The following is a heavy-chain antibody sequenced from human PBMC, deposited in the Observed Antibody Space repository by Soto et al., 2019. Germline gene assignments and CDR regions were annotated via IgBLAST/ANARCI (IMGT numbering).Heavy chain of an antibody. CDR3: PRDLPESSPSSATFDI. V-gene: IGHV3-33*05. J-gene: IGHJ3*02. D-gene: IGHD5-18*01. CDR2: ILFDGRSQ. CDR1: GFSFSSYG. Sequence: GVWRRFSWASGGFSFSSYGMHWFRQAPGKGLEWVGVILFDGRSQDCAGSGKGRFTRSRDNGKNTLFLQMNSLRDEATALYFCPRDLPESSPSSATFDICGQGTRVT.